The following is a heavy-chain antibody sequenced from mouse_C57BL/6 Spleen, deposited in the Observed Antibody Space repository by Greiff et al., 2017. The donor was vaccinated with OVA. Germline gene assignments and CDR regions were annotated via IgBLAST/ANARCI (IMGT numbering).Heavy chain of an antibody. D-gene: IGHD1-1*02. Sequence: VQLQQSGPELVKPGASVKISCKASGYTFTDYYMNWVKQSHGKSLEWIGDINPNNGGTSYNQKFKGKATLTVDKSSSTAYMELRSLTSEDSAVYYCARDYGGFVYWGQGTTLTVSS. V-gene: IGHV1-26*01. CDR1: GYTFTDYY. J-gene: IGHJ2*01. CDR2: INPNNGGT. CDR3: ARDYGGFVY.